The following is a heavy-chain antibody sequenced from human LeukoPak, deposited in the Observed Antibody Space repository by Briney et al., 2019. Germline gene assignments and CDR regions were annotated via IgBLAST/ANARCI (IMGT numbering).Heavy chain of an antibody. CDR1: AGSISNYY. CDR3: ARRGRVEEGRYFDWSYTQGWFDP. D-gene: IGHD3-9*01. Sequence: SETLSLTCSVSAGSISNYYWTWVRQPPGKGLEWIGSIYETGRTNYNPSLKSRVTMSVDTSRNQFSLRLSSVTAADTAVYYCARRGRVEEGRYFDWSYTQGWFDPWGQGTLVTVSS. V-gene: IGHV4-59*01. CDR2: IYETGRT. J-gene: IGHJ5*02.